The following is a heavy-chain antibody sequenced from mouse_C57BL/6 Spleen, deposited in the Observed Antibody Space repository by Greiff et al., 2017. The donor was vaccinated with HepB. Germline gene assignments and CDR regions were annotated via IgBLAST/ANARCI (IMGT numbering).Heavy chain of an antibody. CDR3: TRRGSCYAMDY. CDR2: IDPETGGT. CDR1: GYTFTDYE. J-gene: IGHJ4*01. D-gene: IGHD1-1*01. V-gene: IGHV1-15*01. Sequence: VQLQQSGAELVRPGASVTLSCKASGYTFTDYEMHWVKQTPVHGLEWIGAIDPETGGTAYNQKFKGKAILTADKSSSTAYMELRSLTSEDSAVYCGTRRGSCYAMDYWGQGTSVTVSS.